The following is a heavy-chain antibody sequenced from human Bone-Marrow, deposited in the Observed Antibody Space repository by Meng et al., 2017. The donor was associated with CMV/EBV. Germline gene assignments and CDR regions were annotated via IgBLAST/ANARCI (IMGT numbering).Heavy chain of an antibody. CDR2: IRSKPNNYAT. CDR3: TRQGMYWAFDI. J-gene: IGHJ3*02. D-gene: IGHD2-15*01. Sequence: GASLKISCAASGFTFSGSAMHWVRQASGKGLEWVGHIRSKPNNYATTYAASVKGRFTISRDDSKNTAYLQMNSLTTEDTAVYYCTRQGMYWAFDIWGQGTMVTVSS. V-gene: IGHV3-73*01. CDR1: GFTFSGSA.